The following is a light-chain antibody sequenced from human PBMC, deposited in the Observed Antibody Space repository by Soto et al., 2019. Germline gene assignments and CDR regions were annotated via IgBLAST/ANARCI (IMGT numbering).Light chain of an antibody. CDR3: AAWDVSLVV. Sequence: QSVLTQPPSASGTPGQRVTISCSGSSSNIGTNTVIWYQQLPGAAPKLLIYSDNQRPSGVPHRFSASKSGTSASLAISGLEYEDEADYYCAAWDVSLVVFGGGTKLTVL. CDR1: SSNIGTNT. CDR2: SDN. J-gene: IGLJ2*01. V-gene: IGLV1-44*01.